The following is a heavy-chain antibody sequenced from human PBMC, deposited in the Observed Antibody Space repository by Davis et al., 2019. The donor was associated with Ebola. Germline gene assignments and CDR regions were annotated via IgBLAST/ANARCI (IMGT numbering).Heavy chain of an antibody. J-gene: IGHJ4*02. Sequence: GESLKISCAASGFIFSSYVMSWVRQAPGKGLEWVSTLGTSADTYYADSVKGRFTISRDNSKNTLYLQMNSLRAEDTAVYYCAKAGGIVGPTSDYWGQGTLVTVSS. CDR2: LGTSADT. D-gene: IGHD1-26*01. CDR1: GFIFSSYV. CDR3: AKAGGIVGPTSDY. V-gene: IGHV3-23*01.